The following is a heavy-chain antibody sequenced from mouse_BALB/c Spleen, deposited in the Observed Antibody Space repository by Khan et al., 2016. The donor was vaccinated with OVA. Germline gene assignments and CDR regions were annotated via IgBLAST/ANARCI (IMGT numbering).Heavy chain of an antibody. D-gene: IGHD2-14*01. CDR1: GYAFSNYL. J-gene: IGHJ3*01. CDR3: ARSGYDYFAY. V-gene: IGHV1-80*01. Sequence: QVQLKESGAELVRPGSSVKISCKASGYAFSNYLMNWVKQGPGQGLEWIVRFFPGDGNTNSNGKFKYKSTLTADNSSTTAYMQLSSLTSEGSAVYFCARSGYDYFAYWGQGTLVTVSA. CDR2: FFPGDGNT.